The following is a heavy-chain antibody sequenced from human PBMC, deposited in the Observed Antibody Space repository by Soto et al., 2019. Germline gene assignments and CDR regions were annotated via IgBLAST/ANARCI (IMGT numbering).Heavy chain of an antibody. CDR2: IYYSGST. J-gene: IGHJ5*02. CDR3: ARERPDGARLDP. D-gene: IGHD6-6*01. Sequence: SETPSLTCTVSGGSISSGDYYWSWIRQPPGKGLEWIGYIYYSGSTYYNPSLKSRVTISVDTSKNQFSLKLSSVTAADTAVYYCARERPDGARLDPWGQGTLVTVSS. CDR1: GGSISSGDYY. V-gene: IGHV4-30-4*01.